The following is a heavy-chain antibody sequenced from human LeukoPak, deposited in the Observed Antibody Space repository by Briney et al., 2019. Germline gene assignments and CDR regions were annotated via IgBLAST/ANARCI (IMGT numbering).Heavy chain of an antibody. V-gene: IGHV3-74*01. CDR3: ARGTGYYDSSGYSSYYYMDV. CDR2: INSDGSIT. D-gene: IGHD3-22*01. Sequence: GGSLRLSCAASGFTFSSYWMHSVRQAPGKRLMWVSRINSDGSITIYADSAKGRFTISRDNAKNTLYLRMNSLRAEDTAVYYCARGTGYYDSSGYSSYYYMDVWGKGTTVTVSS. CDR1: GFTFSSYW. J-gene: IGHJ6*03.